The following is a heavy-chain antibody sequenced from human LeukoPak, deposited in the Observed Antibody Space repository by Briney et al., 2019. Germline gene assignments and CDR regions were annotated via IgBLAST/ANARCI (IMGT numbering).Heavy chain of an antibody. V-gene: IGHV4-34*01. CDR1: GGSFSGYY. J-gene: IGHJ5*02. Sequence: SETLSLTCAVYGGSFSGYYWSWIRQPPGKGLEWIGEINHSGSTNYNPSLKSRVTISVDTSKNQFSLKLSSVTAADTAVYYCARGGWFGVLFRYNWFDPWGQGTLVTVSS. D-gene: IGHD3-10*01. CDR2: INHSGST. CDR3: ARGGWFGVLFRYNWFDP.